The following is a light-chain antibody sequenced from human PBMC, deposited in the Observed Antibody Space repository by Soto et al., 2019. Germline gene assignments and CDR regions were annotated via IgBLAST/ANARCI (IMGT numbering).Light chain of an antibody. CDR1: HSVRSSY. J-gene: IGKJ4*01. Sequence: EVVLTQSPGTLSLPPGERATLSCRASHSVRSSYLAWYQQKPGQAPRLLIYGASSRATGIPDKFSGSGSETDFTHTISRLEPEDPAVYYCQQYGGSPPKLTFGGGTKVEIK. CDR3: QQYGGSPPKLT. V-gene: IGKV3-20*01. CDR2: GAS.